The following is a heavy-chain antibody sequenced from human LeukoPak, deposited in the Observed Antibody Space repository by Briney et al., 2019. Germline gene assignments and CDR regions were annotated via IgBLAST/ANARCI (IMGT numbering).Heavy chain of an antibody. CDR3: TSRFRLAHFDY. CDR1: RASTDGTTW. D-gene: IGHD3-9*01. J-gene: IGHJ4*02. V-gene: IGHV4-4*02. CDR2: ISHSGST. Sequence: SETLSLTCAVSRASTDGTTWWSWVRQSPGEGLVWIAEISHSGSTNYNPSLESRVTISVDKSKNQFSLNMNSVTAADTAMYYCTSRFRLAHFDYWGQGALVTVSS.